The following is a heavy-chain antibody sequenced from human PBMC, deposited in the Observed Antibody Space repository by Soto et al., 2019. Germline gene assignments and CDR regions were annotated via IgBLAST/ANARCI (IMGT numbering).Heavy chain of an antibody. D-gene: IGHD3-10*01. CDR1: GGSFSGYY. CDR2: INHSGST. Sequence: QVQLQQWGAGLLKPSETLSLTCAVYGGSFSGYYWSWIRQPPGKGLEWIGEINHSGSTNYNPSLKSRVTISVDTSKNQFSLKLSSVTAADTAVYYCARGCITMVRGVRGADFDYLGQGTLVTVSS. V-gene: IGHV4-34*01. J-gene: IGHJ4*02. CDR3: ARGCITMVRGVRGADFDY.